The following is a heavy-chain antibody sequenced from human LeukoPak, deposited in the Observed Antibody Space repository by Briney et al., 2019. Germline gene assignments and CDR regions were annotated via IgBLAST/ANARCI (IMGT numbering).Heavy chain of an antibody. CDR3: ARVRLDPQNWFDP. V-gene: IGHV3-7*01. Sequence: PGRSLRLSCAASAFTLSSYWMSWVRQAPGKGLEWVADIKQDGSEQYYVDSVKGRFAISRDNAKNSLYLQMNSLRAEDTAVYYCARVRLDPQNWFDPWGQGTLVTVSS. D-gene: IGHD6-25*01. CDR2: IKQDGSEQ. CDR1: AFTLSSYW. J-gene: IGHJ5*02.